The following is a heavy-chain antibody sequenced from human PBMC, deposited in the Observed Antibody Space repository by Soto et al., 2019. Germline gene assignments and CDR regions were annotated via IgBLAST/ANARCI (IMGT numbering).Heavy chain of an antibody. CDR3: AKDFSKMAGTN. Sequence: DVQLVESGGGLVQPGRSLRLSCAASGFTFDDYAMHWVRQAPGKGLEWVSGISWNSGSIGYADSVKGRFTISRDNAKNSLYLQMNSLRAEDTALYYCAKDFSKMAGTNWGQGTLVTVSS. CDR1: GFTFDDYA. CDR2: ISWNSGSI. V-gene: IGHV3-9*01. J-gene: IGHJ4*02. D-gene: IGHD6-19*01.